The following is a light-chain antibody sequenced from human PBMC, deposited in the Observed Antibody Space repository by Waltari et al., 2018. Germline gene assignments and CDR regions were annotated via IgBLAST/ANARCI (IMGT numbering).Light chain of an antibody. V-gene: IGLV3-25*03. CDR3: QSADSSTYVI. CDR1: ALPKQY. Sequence: SYELTQPPSVSVSPGQTARITCSGDALPKQYAYWYQQKAGQAPVLVIYKDTERPSEIHVRFSGSSSGTKGTLIRSGVQAEDEADYYCQSADSSTYVIFGGGTKLTVL. CDR2: KDT. J-gene: IGLJ2*01.